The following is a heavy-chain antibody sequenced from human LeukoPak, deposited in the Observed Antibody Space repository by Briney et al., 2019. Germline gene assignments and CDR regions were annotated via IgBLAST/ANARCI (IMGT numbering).Heavy chain of an antibody. CDR1: GFTFSSYA. J-gene: IGHJ4*02. Sequence: GGSLRLSCAASGFTFSSYAMSWVRQAPGKGLDWVSAISGSGGSTYYADSVKGRFTISRDNSKNTLYLQMNSLRAEDTAVYYCAKGVGNHYYFDYWGQGTLVTVSS. CDR3: AKGVGNHYYFDY. CDR2: ISGSGGST. V-gene: IGHV3-23*01. D-gene: IGHD4-23*01.